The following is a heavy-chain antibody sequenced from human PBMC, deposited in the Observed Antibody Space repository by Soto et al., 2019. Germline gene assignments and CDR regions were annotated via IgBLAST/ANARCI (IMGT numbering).Heavy chain of an antibody. Sequence: ASVKVSCKTSGGTFSSYAISWVRQAPGQGLEWMGGIIPIFDTANYAQKFQGRVTITADESTSTAYMELSSLRSEDTAVYYCARRLSVAYCGGDCPWWGLDVWGQGTTVTVSS. CDR3: ARRLSVAYCGGDCPWWGLDV. CDR1: GGTFSSYA. J-gene: IGHJ6*02. D-gene: IGHD2-21*02. V-gene: IGHV1-69*13. CDR2: IIPIFDTA.